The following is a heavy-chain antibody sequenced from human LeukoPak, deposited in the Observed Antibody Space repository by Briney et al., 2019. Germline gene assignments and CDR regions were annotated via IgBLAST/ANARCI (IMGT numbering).Heavy chain of an antibody. Sequence: SSVKVSCEASGGTFSSYAISWVRQAPGQGLEWMGGIIPIFGTANYAQKFQGRVTITTDESASTAYMELSSLRSEDTAVYYCARSRYSSGWYSRYYYYYMDVWGKGTTVTVSS. CDR2: IIPIFGTA. CDR3: ARSRYSSGWYSRYYYYYMDV. V-gene: IGHV1-69*05. J-gene: IGHJ6*03. CDR1: GGTFSSYA. D-gene: IGHD6-13*01.